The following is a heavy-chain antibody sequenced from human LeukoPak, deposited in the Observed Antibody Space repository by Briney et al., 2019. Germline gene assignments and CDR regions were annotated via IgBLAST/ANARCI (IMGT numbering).Heavy chain of an antibody. CDR2: ISAYNGNT. CDR3: ARSRVRYCDSSGYYPMDWFDP. D-gene: IGHD3-22*01. Sequence: GASVKVSCKASGYTFTSYGISWVRQAPGQGLEWMGWISAYNGNTNYAQKLQGRVTITTDTSTSTAYMELRSLRSDDTAVYYCARSRVRYCDSSGYYPMDWFDPWGQGTLVTVSS. CDR1: GYTFTSYG. V-gene: IGHV1-18*01. J-gene: IGHJ5*02.